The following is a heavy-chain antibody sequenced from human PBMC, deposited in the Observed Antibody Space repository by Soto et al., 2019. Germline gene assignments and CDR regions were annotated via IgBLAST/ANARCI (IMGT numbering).Heavy chain of an antibody. V-gene: IGHV4-38-2*01. CDR3: ARHASY. J-gene: IGHJ1*01. CDR2: IYHTGTT. Sequence: PSATLSLTCAVSGDSIMGICHWAWIRQSPGRGLECIASIYHTGTTYYTTSLESRLTISVDTSKNQFSLRLSSVTAADTAVYYCARHASYWGQGTLVTVSS. CDR1: GDSIMGICH.